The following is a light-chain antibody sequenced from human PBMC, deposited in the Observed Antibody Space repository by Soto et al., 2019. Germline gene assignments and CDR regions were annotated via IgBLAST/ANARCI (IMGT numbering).Light chain of an antibody. Sequence: LTQPASVSGSPGQSITISCTGTSSDVGGYKYVSWYQQHPGKAPKLMIYEVSHRPSGVSNRFSGSKSGNTASLTISGLQAEDEADYYCSSYTSSSTPYVFGTGTKVTVL. CDR1: SSDVGGYKY. V-gene: IGLV2-14*01. J-gene: IGLJ1*01. CDR2: EVS. CDR3: SSYTSSSTPYV.